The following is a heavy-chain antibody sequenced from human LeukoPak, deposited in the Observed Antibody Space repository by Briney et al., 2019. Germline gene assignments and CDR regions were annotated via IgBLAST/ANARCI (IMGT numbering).Heavy chain of an antibody. CDR1: GFTFSNYW. D-gene: IGHD3-16*01. V-gene: IGHV3-7*04. CDR2: IKEDRSEK. CDR3: ARGGLRYFAL. Sequence: GGFLRLSCAASGFTFSNYWMSWVRQAPGKGLEWVANIKEDRSEKYYVDSVKGLFTIYRDNGSNSLYLQMNSLRVEDTAVYYCARGGLRYFALWGQGALVTVSS. J-gene: IGHJ5*02.